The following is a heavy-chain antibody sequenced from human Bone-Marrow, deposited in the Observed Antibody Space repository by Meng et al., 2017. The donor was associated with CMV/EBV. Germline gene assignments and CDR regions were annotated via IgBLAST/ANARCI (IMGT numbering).Heavy chain of an antibody. CDR3: ARVPPYYDFWSGFYYYYYYGMDV. D-gene: IGHD3-3*01. J-gene: IGHJ6*02. CDR2: IFHSGST. CDR1: GYSISSGYY. V-gene: IGHV4-38-2*02. Sequence: SETLSLTCTVSGYSISSGYYWGWIRQPPGKGLEWIGSIFHSGSTYYNPSLKSRVTISVDTSKNQFSLKLSSVTAADTAVYYCARVPPYYDFWSGFYYYYYYGMDVWGQGTTVTVSS.